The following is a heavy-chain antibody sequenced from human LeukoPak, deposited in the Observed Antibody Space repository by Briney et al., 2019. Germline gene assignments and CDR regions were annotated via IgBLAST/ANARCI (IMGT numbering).Heavy chain of an antibody. V-gene: IGHV1-46*01. CDR2: INPSGGST. D-gene: IGHD2-2*01. CDR1: GYTFTSYY. J-gene: IGHJ4*02. Sequence: ASVRVSCKASGYTFTSYYMHWVRQAPGQGLEWMGIINPSGGSTSYAQKFQGRVTMTRDTSTSTVYMELSSLRSEDTAVYYCASGEVPAATIDYWGQGTLVTVSS. CDR3: ASGEVPAATIDY.